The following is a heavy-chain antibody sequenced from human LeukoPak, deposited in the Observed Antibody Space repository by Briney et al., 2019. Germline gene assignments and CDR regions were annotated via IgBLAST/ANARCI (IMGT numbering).Heavy chain of an antibody. CDR1: GFTFDDYA. CDR2: ISWDGGST. D-gene: IGHD6-13*01. V-gene: IGHV3-43D*03. CDR3: ARVKQQLVRY. Sequence: GGSLRLSCAASGFTFDDYAMHWVRQAPGKGLEWVSLISWDGGSTYYADSVKGRFTISRDNAKNSLYLQMNSLRAEDTAVYYCARVKQQLVRYWGQGTLVTVSS. J-gene: IGHJ4*02.